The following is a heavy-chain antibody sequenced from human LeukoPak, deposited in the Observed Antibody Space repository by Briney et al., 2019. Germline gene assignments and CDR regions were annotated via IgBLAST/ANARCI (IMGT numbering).Heavy chain of an antibody. CDR1: GGSISSYY. Sequence: SETLSLTCTVSGGSISSYYWSWIRQPAGKGLEWIGRIYTSGSTNYNPSLKSRVTMSVDTSKNQFSLKLSSVTAADTAVYYCARDWSRGSMIVGAMYYFDYWGQGTLVTVSS. V-gene: IGHV4-4*07. J-gene: IGHJ4*02. CDR3: ARDWSRGSMIVGAMYYFDY. CDR2: IYTSGST. D-gene: IGHD1-26*01.